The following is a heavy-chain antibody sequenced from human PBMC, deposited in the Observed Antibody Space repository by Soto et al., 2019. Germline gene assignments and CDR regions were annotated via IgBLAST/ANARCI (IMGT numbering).Heavy chain of an antibody. CDR2: INHSGST. CDR1: GGSFSGYY. Sequence: SETLSLTCAVYGGSFSGYYWSWIRQPPGKGLEWIGEINHSGSTNYNPSLKGRVTISVDTSKNQFSLKLSSVTAADTAVYSCARSGGAVAGPGWGFFGYWGQGTLVTVSS. V-gene: IGHV4-34*01. D-gene: IGHD6-19*01. CDR3: ARSGGAVAGPGWGFFGY. J-gene: IGHJ4*02.